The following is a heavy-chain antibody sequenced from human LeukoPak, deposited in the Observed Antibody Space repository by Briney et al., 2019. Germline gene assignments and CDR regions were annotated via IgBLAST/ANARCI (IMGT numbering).Heavy chain of an antibody. J-gene: IGHJ3*02. CDR3: ARDQLYKEVYDSSGYYAPAMGDI. CDR1: GYTFTGYY. V-gene: IGHV1-2*02. D-gene: IGHD3-22*01. Sequence: EASVKVSCKASGYTFTGYYMHWVRQAPGQGLEWMGWINPNSGGTNYAQKFQGRVTMTRDTSISTAYMELSRLRSDDTAVYYCARDQLYKEVYDSSGYYAPAMGDIWGQGTMVTVSS. CDR2: INPNSGGT.